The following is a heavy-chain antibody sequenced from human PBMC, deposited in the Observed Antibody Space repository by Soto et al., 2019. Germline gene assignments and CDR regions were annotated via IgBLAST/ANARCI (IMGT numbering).Heavy chain of an antibody. D-gene: IGHD4-4*01. CDR2: IKPDESEK. Sequence: VQLVESGGGLVQPGGSLRLSCTASGFTFSDSWMTWVRQAPGKGLEWVARIKPDESEKKYADSVKGRFSISRDNAKNSMYLQMDSLRGGDTAVYYCVRGGSNYASWGQGTLVTVSS. V-gene: IGHV3-7*01. CDR3: VRGGSNYAS. CDR1: GFTFSDSW. J-gene: IGHJ5*02.